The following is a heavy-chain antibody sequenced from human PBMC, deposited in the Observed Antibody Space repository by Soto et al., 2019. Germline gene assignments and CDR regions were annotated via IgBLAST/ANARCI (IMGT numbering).Heavy chain of an antibody. CDR1: GFTFSTYG. D-gene: IGHD3-3*01. J-gene: IGHJ6*02. V-gene: IGHV3-30*18. CDR2: ISYDGSNQ. Sequence: QVQLVESGGGLVQPGRSLKLSCAASGFTFSTYGMHWVRQSPGKGLEWVAVISYDGSNQYYRDSVRDSFTISRDNSRNTVYLQINSLREEDTAVYYFAKDGGRFLKYYFNFGVYAWGRGTTVTVS. CDR3: AKDGGRFLKYYFNFGVYA.